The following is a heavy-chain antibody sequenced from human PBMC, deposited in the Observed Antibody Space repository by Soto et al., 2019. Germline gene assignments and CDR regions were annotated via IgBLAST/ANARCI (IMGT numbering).Heavy chain of an antibody. D-gene: IGHD3-22*01. J-gene: IGHJ1*01. CDR1: GDSISSYY. V-gene: IGHV4-59*01. Sequence: SETLSLTCTVSGDSISSYYWNWIRQSPGKELEWIGYVSFSGSTSYNPSLKSRVTISVDTSKNQFSLKLSSVTAADTAVYYCARSREMYYYDSSGYYAHWGQG. CDR3: ARSREMYYYDSSGYYAH. CDR2: VSFSGST.